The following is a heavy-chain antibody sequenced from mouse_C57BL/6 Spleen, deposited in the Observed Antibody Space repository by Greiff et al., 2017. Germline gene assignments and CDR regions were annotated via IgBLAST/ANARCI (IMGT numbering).Heavy chain of an antibody. CDR3: ARSGNYDAWFAY. D-gene: IGHD2-4*01. Sequence: VQLQQPGAELVKPGASVKLSCKASGFTFTSYWMNWVKQRHGQGLAWIGMIHPNSGSTNYNETFMSKATLTVDNSSSTAYMQISSLTSEDSAVYYCARSGNYDAWFAYWGQGTLVTVSA. V-gene: IGHV1-64*01. J-gene: IGHJ3*01. CDR1: GFTFTSYW. CDR2: IHPNSGST.